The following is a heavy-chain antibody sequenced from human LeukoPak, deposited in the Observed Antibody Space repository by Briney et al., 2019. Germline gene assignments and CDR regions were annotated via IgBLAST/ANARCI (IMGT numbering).Heavy chain of an antibody. V-gene: IGHV4-31*03. Sequence: PSETLSLTCTVSGGSISSGGYYWSWIREHPGKGLEWMGYIYYSGSTYYNPCLKSRVTISVDTPKNQFSLKLSSVSAADTAVYYCARGPRITMIPFDYWGQGTLVTVSS. D-gene: IGHD3-22*01. CDR2: IYYSGST. CDR3: ARGPRITMIPFDY. CDR1: GGSISSGGYY. J-gene: IGHJ4*02.